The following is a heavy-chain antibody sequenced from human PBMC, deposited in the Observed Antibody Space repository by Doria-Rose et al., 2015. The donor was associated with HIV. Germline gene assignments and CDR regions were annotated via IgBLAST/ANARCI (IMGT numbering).Heavy chain of an antibody. CDR3: ARIKSSRWYHKYYFDF. V-gene: IGHV2-26*01. J-gene: IGHJ4*02. D-gene: IGHD6-13*01. CDR2: IFSDDER. CDR1: GVSLSSPGMG. Sequence: QITLKESGPVLVKPTGTLTLTCTVSGVSLSSPGMGVSWIRQPPGKALEWLANIFSDDERSYKTSLKSRLTISSVPDKSQVVLTMTDMDPVDTATYYCARIKSSRWYHKYYFDFWGQGTLVIVSA.